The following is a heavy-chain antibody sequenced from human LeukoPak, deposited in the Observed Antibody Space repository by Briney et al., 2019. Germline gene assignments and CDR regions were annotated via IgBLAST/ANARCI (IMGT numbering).Heavy chain of an antibody. V-gene: IGHV3-48*03. CDR1: GFTFSSYE. CDR2: ISSSGSTI. CDR3: AELGITMIGGV. J-gene: IGHJ6*04. Sequence: GGSLRLSCAASGFTFSSYEMNWVRQAPGKGLKWVSYISSSGSTIYYADSVKGRFTISRDNARNSLSLQMNSLRAEDTAVYYCAELGITMIGGVWGKGTTVTISS. D-gene: IGHD3-10*02.